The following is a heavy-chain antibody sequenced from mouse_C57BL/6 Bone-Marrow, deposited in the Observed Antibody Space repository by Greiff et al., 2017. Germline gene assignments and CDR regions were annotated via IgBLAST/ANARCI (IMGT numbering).Heavy chain of an antibody. CDR2: IDPETGGT. CDR1: GYTFTDYE. CDR3: TGVTTVVAQAAFAY. J-gene: IGHJ3*01. V-gene: IGHV1-15*01. D-gene: IGHD1-1*01. Sequence: VKLQQSGAELVRPGASVTLSCKASGYTFTDYEMHWVKQTPVHGLEWIGAIDPETGGTAYNQKFKGKAILTADKSSSTAYMELRSLTSEDSAVYYCTGVTTVVAQAAFAYWGQGTLVTVSA.